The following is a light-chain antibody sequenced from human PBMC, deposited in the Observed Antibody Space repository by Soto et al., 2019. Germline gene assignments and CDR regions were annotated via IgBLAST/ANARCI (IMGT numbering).Light chain of an antibody. Sequence: DIQMTQSPSSLSASVGDRVTITCRASQTISRYLNWYQHKPGKPPKLLIYGTSNLQSGVPSRFSGSGAGTDFTLTISSLQPEDFATYYWQQTNSPPHSFGKGTKLEIK. CDR2: GTS. CDR3: QQTNSPPHS. J-gene: IGKJ2*01. V-gene: IGKV1-39*01. CDR1: QTISRY.